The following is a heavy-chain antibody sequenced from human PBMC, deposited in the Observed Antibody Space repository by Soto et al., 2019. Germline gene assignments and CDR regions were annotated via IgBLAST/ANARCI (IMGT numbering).Heavy chain of an antibody. CDR3: ARGRCWLHDY. CDR2: IKQDGSDR. D-gene: IGHD2-15*01. Sequence: EVQLVESGGGLVQPGGSLRLSCAASGFSLSDYWMNWVRQAPGKGLEWVAIIKQDGSDRYYVDSVKGRFTISRDNAKNSLYLQRSSRRVEDTALYYCARGRCWLHDYCGQGTLVTVSS. V-gene: IGHV3-7*01. CDR1: GFSLSDYW. J-gene: IGHJ4*02.